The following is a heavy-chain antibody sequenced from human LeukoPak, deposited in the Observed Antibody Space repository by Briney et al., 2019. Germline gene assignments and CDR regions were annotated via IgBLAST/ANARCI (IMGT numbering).Heavy chain of an antibody. Sequence: SETLSLTCTVSGGSISSYYWSWIRQPPGKGLEWIGSIYYSGSTYYNASLKSRGTISADTSKNQFSLKLNSVTAADTAVYFCARQVVAVAGTGYFDYWGQGTLVTVSS. D-gene: IGHD6-19*01. J-gene: IGHJ4*02. CDR2: IYYSGST. CDR3: ARQVVAVAGTGYFDY. V-gene: IGHV4-39*01. CDR1: GGSISSYY.